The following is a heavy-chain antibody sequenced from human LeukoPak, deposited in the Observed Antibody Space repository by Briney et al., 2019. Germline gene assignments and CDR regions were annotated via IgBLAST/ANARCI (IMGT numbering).Heavy chain of an antibody. D-gene: IGHD6-19*01. CDR2: TYYRGTT. CDR1: GGSISSSSYY. V-gene: IGHV4-39*07. Sequence: SETLSLTCTVSGGSISSSSYYWGWIRQPPGKGLEWIGSTYYRGTTYYNPSLKSRVTISVDTSKNQFSLKLSSVTAADTAVYYCARDRRSGIQWLDAFDIWGQGTMVTVSS. CDR3: ARDRRSGIQWLDAFDI. J-gene: IGHJ3*02.